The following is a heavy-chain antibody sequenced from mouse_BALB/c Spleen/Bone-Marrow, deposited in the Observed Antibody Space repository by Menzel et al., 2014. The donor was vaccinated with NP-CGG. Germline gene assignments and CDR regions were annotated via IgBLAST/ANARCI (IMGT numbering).Heavy chain of an antibody. D-gene: IGHD1-1*01. Sequence: EVKLMESGGSLVQPGGFLKLSCAASGFDFSRYWMSWVRQAPGKGLEWIGEINPDSSTINYTPSLKDKFIISRDNAKNTLYLQMSKVRSEDTALYYCARQGYYGSSDYWGQGTTLTGSS. CDR2: INPDSSTI. J-gene: IGHJ2*01. V-gene: IGHV4-1*02. CDR1: GFDFSRYW. CDR3: ARQGYYGSSDY.